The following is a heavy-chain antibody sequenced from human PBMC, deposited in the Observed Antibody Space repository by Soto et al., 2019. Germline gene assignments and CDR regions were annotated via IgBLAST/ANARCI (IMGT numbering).Heavy chain of an antibody. CDR2: IYYSGST. J-gene: IGHJ4*02. V-gene: IGHV4-31*03. D-gene: IGHD3-16*02. CDR3: ARATEIWGSYHWPQ. CDR1: GGSISSGGYY. Sequence: KPSETLSLTCTVSGGSISSGGYYWSWIRQHPGKGLEWIGYIYYSGSTYYNPSLKSRVTISVDTSKNQFSLKLSSVTAADTAVYYCARATEIWGSYHWPQWGQGTLVTVSS.